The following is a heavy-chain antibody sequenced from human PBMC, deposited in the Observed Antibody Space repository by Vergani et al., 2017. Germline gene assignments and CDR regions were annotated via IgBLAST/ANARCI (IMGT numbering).Heavy chain of an antibody. D-gene: IGHD1-1*01. Sequence: QITLKESGPTLVKPTQTLTLTCTFSGFSLTTRGVAVGWIRQPPGKALEWLAIVFGDDDKRYSPSLRNRVTITRETSRNQVVLTMTNIDPVDTATYYCTHRTDCRIGHWYDDYWGQGTLVTVSS. CDR3: THRTDCRIGHWYDDY. CDR1: GFSLTTRGVA. CDR2: VFGDDDK. V-gene: IGHV2-5*02. J-gene: IGHJ4*02.